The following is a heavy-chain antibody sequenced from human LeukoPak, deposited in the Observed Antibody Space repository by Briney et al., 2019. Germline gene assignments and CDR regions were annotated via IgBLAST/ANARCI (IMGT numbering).Heavy chain of an antibody. CDR2: IYPGDSDT. Sequence: GESLKISCKGSGYSFTSYWIGWVRQMPGKGLEWMGIIYPGDSDTRYSPSFQGQVTISADKSISTAYLQWSSLKASDTAIYYCARPVHPTIWFGDLGVWGQGTMVTVSS. D-gene: IGHD3-10*01. CDR3: ARPVHPTIWFGDLGV. V-gene: IGHV5-51*01. J-gene: IGHJ3*01. CDR1: GYSFTSYW.